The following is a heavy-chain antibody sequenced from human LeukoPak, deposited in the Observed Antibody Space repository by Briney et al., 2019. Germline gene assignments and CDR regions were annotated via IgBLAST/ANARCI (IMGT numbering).Heavy chain of an antibody. CDR1: GGSISSYY. V-gene: IGHV4-59*01. CDR2: IYYSGST. Sequence: SETLSLTCTVSGGSISSYYWSWIRQPPGKGLEWIGYIYYSGSTNYNPSLKSRVTISVDTSKNQFSLKLSSVTAADTAVYYCARVRGPLWFGESHFDYWGQGTLVTVPS. D-gene: IGHD3-10*01. J-gene: IGHJ4*02. CDR3: ARVRGPLWFGESHFDY.